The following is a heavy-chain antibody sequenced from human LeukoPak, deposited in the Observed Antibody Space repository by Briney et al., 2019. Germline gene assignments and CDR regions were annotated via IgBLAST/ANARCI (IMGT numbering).Heavy chain of an antibody. Sequence: SETLSLTCTVSGYSISSGYYWGWIRQPPGKGLEWIGRIYHSGSTYYNPSLKSRVTISVDTSKIQCSLKLSSVTAADTAVYYCARLERYCSSTSCYIKNWFGPWGQGTLVTVSS. CDR2: IYHSGST. V-gene: IGHV4-38-2*02. CDR1: GYSISSGYY. J-gene: IGHJ5*02. D-gene: IGHD2-2*02. CDR3: ARLERYCSSTSCYIKNWFGP.